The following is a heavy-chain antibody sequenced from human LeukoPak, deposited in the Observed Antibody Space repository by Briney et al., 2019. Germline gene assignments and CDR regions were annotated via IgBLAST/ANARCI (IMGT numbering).Heavy chain of an antibody. CDR3: AREEWLRFFNY. J-gene: IGHJ4*02. CDR2: ISYDGSNK. D-gene: IGHD5-12*01. V-gene: IGHV3-30*04. Sequence: GRSLRLSCAASGFTFSSYAMHWVRQAPGKGLEWVAVISYDGSNKYYADSVKGRFTISRDNSKSTLYLQMNSLRAEDTAVYYCAREEWLRFFNYWGQGTLVTVSS. CDR1: GFTFSSYA.